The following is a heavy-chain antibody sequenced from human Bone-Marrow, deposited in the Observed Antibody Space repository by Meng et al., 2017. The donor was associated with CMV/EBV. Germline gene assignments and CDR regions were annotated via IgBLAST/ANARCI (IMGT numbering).Heavy chain of an antibody. D-gene: IGHD3-22*01. CDR3: AKYGYYDSSGYYPFDY. Sequence: GESLKISCAASGFTFSSYSMNWVRQAPGKGLEWVSSISSSSYIYYADSVKGRFTISRDNAKNSLYLQKNSLRAEDTAVYYCAKYGYYDSSGYYPFDYWGQGTLVTVYS. J-gene: IGHJ4*02. CDR2: ISSSSYI. CDR1: GFTFSSYS. V-gene: IGHV3-21*01.